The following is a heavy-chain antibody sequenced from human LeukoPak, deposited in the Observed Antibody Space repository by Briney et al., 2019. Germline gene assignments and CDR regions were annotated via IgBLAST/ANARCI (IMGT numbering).Heavy chain of an antibody. Sequence: SETLSLTCTVSGGSISSYYWSWIRQPAGKGLEWIGRIYTSGSTNYNPSLKSRVTMSVDTSKNQFSLKLSSVTAADTAVYYCARVRTTYSGSYYFDYWGQGTLVTVSS. V-gene: IGHV4-4*07. J-gene: IGHJ4*02. CDR2: IYTSGST. D-gene: IGHD1-26*01. CDR3: ARVRTTYSGSYYFDY. CDR1: GGSISSYY.